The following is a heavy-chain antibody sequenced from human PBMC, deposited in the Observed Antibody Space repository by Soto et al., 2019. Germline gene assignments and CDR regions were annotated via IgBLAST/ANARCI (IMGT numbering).Heavy chain of an antibody. CDR3: ARLRYFDWLRLNAFDI. D-gene: IGHD3-9*01. Sequence: GGSLRLSCAASGFTFSSYAMSWVRQAPGKGLEWVSAISGSGGSTYYADSVKGRFTISRDNSKNTLYLQMNSLRAEDTAVYYCARLRYFDWLRLNAFDIWGQGTMVTVSS. V-gene: IGHV3-23*01. J-gene: IGHJ3*02. CDR1: GFTFSSYA. CDR2: ISGSGGST.